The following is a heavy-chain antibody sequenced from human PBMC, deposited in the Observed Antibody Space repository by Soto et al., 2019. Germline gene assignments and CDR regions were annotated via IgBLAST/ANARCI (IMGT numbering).Heavy chain of an antibody. J-gene: IGHJ4*02. V-gene: IGHV3-23*01. CDR3: AKDYRYDFWSGYCHFDY. Sequence: GGSLRLSCAASGFTFSSYAMSWVRQAPGKGQERVSAISGSGGSTYYADSEKGRFTISRDNSKNTLYLQMNSLRAEDTAVYYCAKDYRYDFWSGYCHFDYWGQGTLVTVSS. CDR2: ISGSGGST. D-gene: IGHD3-3*01. CDR1: GFTFSSYA.